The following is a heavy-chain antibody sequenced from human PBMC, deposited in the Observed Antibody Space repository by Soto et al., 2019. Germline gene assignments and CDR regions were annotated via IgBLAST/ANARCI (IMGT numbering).Heavy chain of an antibody. Sequence: EVQLVESGGGLVQPGGSLRLSCAASGFTFSSNWMHWVRQGPGKGLVWVSRIDNDGSSRDYADSVKGRFTISRDNAKNTLYMEMSSLRAADTAVYHCATGSRLHSPDYWGQGTLVTVSS. V-gene: IGHV3-74*01. CDR1: GFTFSSNW. CDR2: IDNDGSSR. J-gene: IGHJ4*02. CDR3: ATGSRLHSPDY. D-gene: IGHD6-19*01.